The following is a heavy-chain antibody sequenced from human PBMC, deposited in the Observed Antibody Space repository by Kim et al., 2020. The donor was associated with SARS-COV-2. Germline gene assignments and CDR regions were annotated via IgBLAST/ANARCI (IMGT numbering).Heavy chain of an antibody. CDR3: ARGGAYSAADY. Sequence: TNYNPSLKSRVTISVDTSKNQFSLKLSSVTAADTAVYYCARGGAYSAADYWGQGTLVTVSS. CDR2: T. V-gene: IGHV4-34*01. D-gene: IGHD3-16*01. J-gene: IGHJ4*02.